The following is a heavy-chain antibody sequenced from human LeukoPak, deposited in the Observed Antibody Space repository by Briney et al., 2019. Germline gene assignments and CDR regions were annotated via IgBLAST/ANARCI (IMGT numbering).Heavy chain of an antibody. V-gene: IGHV3-9*01. Sequence: GGSLRLSCAASGFTFDDYAMHWVRQAPGKGLESVSGISWNSGSVGYADSVKGRFTISRDNAKNSLYLQMNSLRAEDTALYYCAKDIVAARPVGYFDYWGQGTLVTVSS. CDR2: ISWNSGSV. J-gene: IGHJ4*02. D-gene: IGHD6-6*01. CDR3: AKDIVAARPVGYFDY. CDR1: GFTFDDYA.